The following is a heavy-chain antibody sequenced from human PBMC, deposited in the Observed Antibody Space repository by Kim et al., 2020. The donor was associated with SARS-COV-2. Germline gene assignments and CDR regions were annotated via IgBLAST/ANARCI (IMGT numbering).Heavy chain of an antibody. CDR3: VRERADVLRYFDWLLADYYYGMDV. CDR2: INAGNGNT. V-gene: IGHV1-3*01. Sequence: ASVKVSCKASGYTFTSYAMHWVRQAPGQRLEWMGWINAGNGNTKYSQKFQGRVTITRDTSASTAYMELSSLRSEDTAVYYCVRERADVLRYFDWLLADYYYGMDVWGQGTTVTVSS. J-gene: IGHJ6*02. D-gene: IGHD3-9*01. CDR1: GYTFTSYA.